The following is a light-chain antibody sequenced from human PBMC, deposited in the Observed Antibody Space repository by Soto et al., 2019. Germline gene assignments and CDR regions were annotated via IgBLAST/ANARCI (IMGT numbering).Light chain of an antibody. Sequence: DIQMTQSPSSLSASVGDRVTVTCRASQGINNYLGWYQQIPGKAPKLLIYAASTLQSGLPSRFSGSGSGTDFTLTISSVQPEDLANDYCQQNHKTHVPFGQGTKVEIK. J-gene: IGKJ1*01. CDR1: QGINNY. CDR3: QQNHKTHVP. V-gene: IGKV1-39*01. CDR2: AAS.